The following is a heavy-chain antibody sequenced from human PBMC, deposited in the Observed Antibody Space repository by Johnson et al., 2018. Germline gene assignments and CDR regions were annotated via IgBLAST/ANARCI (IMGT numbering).Heavy chain of an antibody. J-gene: IGHJ6*03. V-gene: IGHV1-8*01. CDR1: GYTFTSYD. CDR2: MNPNSGNT. CDR3: AKEGLYYFYMDV. Sequence: VQLLESGPEVKKPGASVKVPCTASGYTFTSYDINWVRQATGQGLEWMGWMNPNSGNTGYAQKFQGRVTMTRNTSISTAYMELSSLRSDDTAVYYCAKEGLYYFYMDVWGKGTTVTVSS.